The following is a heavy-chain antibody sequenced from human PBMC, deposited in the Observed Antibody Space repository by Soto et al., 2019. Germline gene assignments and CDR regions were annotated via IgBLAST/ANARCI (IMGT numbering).Heavy chain of an antibody. CDR1: GFTFSSYA. Sequence: WGSLRLSCSASGFTFSSYAMHWGRQAPGKGLEWVAVISYDGSNKYYADSVKGRFTISRDNSKNTLYLQMNSLRAEDTAVYYCARVVAVRGWSPVYYYYYGMDVWGQGTTVTVSS. CDR3: ARVVAVRGWSPVYYYYYGMDV. CDR2: ISYDGSNK. J-gene: IGHJ6*02. D-gene: IGHD6-19*01. V-gene: IGHV3-30-3*01.